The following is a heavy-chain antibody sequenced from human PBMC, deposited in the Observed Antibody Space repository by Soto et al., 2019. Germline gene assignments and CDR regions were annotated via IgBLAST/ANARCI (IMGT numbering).Heavy chain of an antibody. CDR1: GLSLSTTGVG. V-gene: IGHV2-5*02. Sequence: QITLKESGPTLVKPTQTLTLTCTFSGLSLSTTGVGVGWIRQPAGKALEWLALIYWDDDKRYSPSLKSRLTITKDISKNQVVLTMTNMDPVDTATYYCVQSRCGGDCLQSYSSHSYYGLDVWGQGTTVTVSS. CDR2: IYWDDDK. D-gene: IGHD2-21*02. J-gene: IGHJ6*02. CDR3: VQSRCGGDCLQSYSSHSYYGLDV.